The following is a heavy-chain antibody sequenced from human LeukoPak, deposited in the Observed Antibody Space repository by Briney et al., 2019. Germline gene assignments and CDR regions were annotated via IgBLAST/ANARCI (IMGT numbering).Heavy chain of an antibody. Sequence: APVKVSCKASGYTFTSYYMHWVRQAPGQGLEWMGIINPSGGSTSYAQKFQGRVTMTRDMSTSTVYMELSSLRSEDTAVYYCASSDSTGYSSSWYYYWGQGTLVTVSS. V-gene: IGHV1-46*01. D-gene: IGHD6-13*01. J-gene: IGHJ4*02. CDR1: GYTFTSYY. CDR2: INPSGGST. CDR3: ASSDSTGYSSSWYYY.